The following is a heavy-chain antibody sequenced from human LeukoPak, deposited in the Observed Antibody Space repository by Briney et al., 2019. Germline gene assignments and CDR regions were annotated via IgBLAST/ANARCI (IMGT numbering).Heavy chain of an antibody. CDR1: GFTFSNYW. Sequence: GGSLRLSCAASGFTFSNYWMSWVRQAPGKGLEWVANIKRDGGDKHYVDSVKGRFTIARDSAKNSLNLQMNSLRAEDTAVYYCARPQSGWSQGTLVTVSS. D-gene: IGHD6-25*01. J-gene: IGHJ4*02. CDR2: IKRDGGDK. CDR3: ARPQSG. V-gene: IGHV3-7*03.